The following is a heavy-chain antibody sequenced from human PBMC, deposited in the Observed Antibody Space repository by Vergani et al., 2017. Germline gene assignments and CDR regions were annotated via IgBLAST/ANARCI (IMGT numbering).Heavy chain of an antibody. CDR3: ARMTFGVGFDY. D-gene: IGHD3-10*01. J-gene: IGHJ4*02. V-gene: IGHV4-34*11. CDR2: IYYSGST. CDR1: GGSFSGYY. Sequence: QVQLQQWGAGLLKPSETLSLTCAVYGGSFSGYYWSWIRQPAGKGLEWIGYIYYSGSTNYNPSLQSRVTISVDTSKNQFSLKLSSVTAADTAVYYCARMTFGVGFDYWGQGTLVTVSS.